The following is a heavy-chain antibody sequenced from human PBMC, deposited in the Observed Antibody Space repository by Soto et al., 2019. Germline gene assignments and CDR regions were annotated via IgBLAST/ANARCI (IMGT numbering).Heavy chain of an antibody. V-gene: IGHV4-30-2*01. J-gene: IGHJ4*02. Sequence: SETLSLTCAVSGGSISSGGYCWGWIRQPPGKGLEWIGYIYHSGSTYYNPSLKSRVTISVDRSKNQFSLKLSSVTAADTAVYYCARVRARGYYFDYWGQGTLVTVSS. CDR3: ARVRARGYYFDY. CDR2: IYHSGST. CDR1: GGSISSGGYC. D-gene: IGHD6-6*01.